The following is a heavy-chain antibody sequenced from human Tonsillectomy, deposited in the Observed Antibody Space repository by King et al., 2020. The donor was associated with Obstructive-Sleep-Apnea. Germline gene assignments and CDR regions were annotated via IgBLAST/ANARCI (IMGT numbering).Heavy chain of an antibody. CDR2: IYYSGST. CDR3: ARVPVYCSSTSCYGFDY. Sequence: MQLQESGPGLVKPSQTLSLTCTVSGGSISSGGYYWSWIRQHPGKGLEWIGYIYYSGSTYYNPSLKSRVTISVDTSKNQFSLKLSSVTAADTAVYYCARVPVYCSSTSCYGFDYWGQGTLVTVSS. V-gene: IGHV4-31*03. J-gene: IGHJ4*02. D-gene: IGHD2-2*01. CDR1: GGSISSGGYY.